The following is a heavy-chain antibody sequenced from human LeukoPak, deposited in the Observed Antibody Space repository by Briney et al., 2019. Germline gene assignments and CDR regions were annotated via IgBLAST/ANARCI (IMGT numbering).Heavy chain of an antibody. D-gene: IGHD3-10*01. V-gene: IGHV1-2*02. Sequence: GASVKVSCKASGYTFTGYYMHWVRQAPGQGLEWMGWINPNSGGTNYAQKFQGRVTMTRDTSISTAYMELSRLRSDDTAVYYCASSMVRGVISYYYYMDVWGKGTTVTISS. CDR2: INPNSGGT. J-gene: IGHJ6*03. CDR1: GYTFTGYY. CDR3: ASSMVRGVISYYYYMDV.